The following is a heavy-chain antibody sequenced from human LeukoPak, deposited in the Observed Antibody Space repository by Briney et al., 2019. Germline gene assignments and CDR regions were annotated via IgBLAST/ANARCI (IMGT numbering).Heavy chain of an antibody. CDR3: ARDAVAGNYYYYAMDV. Sequence: PSEILSLTCTVSGGSISSYSWNWIRQPAGKGLQYIGRIYSSGSTNYNPSLKSRVTMSVDTSKNQFSLNLSSVTAADTAVYYCARDAVAGNYYYYAMDVWGQGTTVTVSS. CDR1: GGSISSYS. D-gene: IGHD6-19*01. J-gene: IGHJ6*02. V-gene: IGHV4-4*07. CDR2: IYSSGST.